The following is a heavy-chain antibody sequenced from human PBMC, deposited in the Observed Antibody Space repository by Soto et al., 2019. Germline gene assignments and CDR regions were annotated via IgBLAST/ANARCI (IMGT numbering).Heavy chain of an antibody. J-gene: IGHJ6*03. CDR3: ARATSFGGMTGWDLNYYYYMDV. D-gene: IGHD3-9*01. CDR1: GDSVSSNSAA. V-gene: IGHV6-1*01. CDR2: TYYRSKWYN. Sequence: KQSQTLSLTCAISGDSVSSNSAAWNWIRQSPSRGLEWLGRTYYRSKWYNDYAVSVKSRITINPDTSKNQFSLQLNSVTPEDTAVYYCARATSFGGMTGWDLNYYYYMDVWGKGTTVTVSS.